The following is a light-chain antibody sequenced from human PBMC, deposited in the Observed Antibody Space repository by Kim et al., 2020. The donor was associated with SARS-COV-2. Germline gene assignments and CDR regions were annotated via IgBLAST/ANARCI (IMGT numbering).Light chain of an antibody. CDR3: CSYAGNNIGV. J-gene: IGLJ2*01. V-gene: IGLV2-8*01. Sequence: GQSVTISCTGTSRDIGGNDFVSWYQQYPGKAPKLLIYEVTKRPSGVPDRFSGSRSGNTASLTVSGLQAEDEADYYCCSYAGNNIGVFGGGTQLTVL. CDR1: SRDIGGNDF. CDR2: EVT.